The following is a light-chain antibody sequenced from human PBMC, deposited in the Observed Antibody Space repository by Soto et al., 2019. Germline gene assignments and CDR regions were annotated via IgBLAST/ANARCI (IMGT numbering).Light chain of an antibody. Sequence: EIVLTQSPGTLSLSPGERATLSCRASQRVSNSLVAWYQQKPGQAPRPLISAASSRATGIPDRFSGSGSATDFTLTTSSVEPEDFAVYYCQTYGDSLFTFGPGTRV. V-gene: IGKV3-20*01. CDR2: AAS. CDR3: QTYGDSLFT. J-gene: IGKJ3*01. CDR1: QRVSNSL.